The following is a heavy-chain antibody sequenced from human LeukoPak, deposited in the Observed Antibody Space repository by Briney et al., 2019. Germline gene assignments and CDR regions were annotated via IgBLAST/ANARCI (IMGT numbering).Heavy chain of an antibody. J-gene: IGHJ4*02. D-gene: IGHD1-26*01. CDR1: GFTLSNSA. V-gene: IGHV3-23*01. CDR2: ISGSGDKI. CDR3: AKDWSCDY. Sequence: GGSLRLSCAAPGFTLSNSAMTWVRQAPGKELEWVSAISGSGDKIHYADSVKGRFTISRDNSKNTLYLQMNSLTVEDTAIYYCAKDWSCDYWGQGTLITVSS.